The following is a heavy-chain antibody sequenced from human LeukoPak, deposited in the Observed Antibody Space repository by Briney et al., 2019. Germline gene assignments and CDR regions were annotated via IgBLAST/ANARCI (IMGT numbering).Heavy chain of an antibody. V-gene: IGHV4-38-2*02. CDR1: GYSISSGYY. CDR2: IYHSGST. CDR3: ARGWWSLDY. J-gene: IGHJ4*02. Sequence: SETLSLTCTVSGYSISSGYYWGWIRQPPGNGLEWIGSIYHSGSTYYNPSLKSRVTMSVDTSKNHFSLKLSSVTAADAAVYYCARGWWSLDYWGQGTLVTVSS. D-gene: IGHD2-15*01.